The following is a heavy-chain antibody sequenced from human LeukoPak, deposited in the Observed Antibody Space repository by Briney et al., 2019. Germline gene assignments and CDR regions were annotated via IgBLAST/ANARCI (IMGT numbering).Heavy chain of an antibody. CDR3: ARVVSHSSGYYYGERWFDP. D-gene: IGHD3-22*01. V-gene: IGHV1-18*01. CDR2: ISAYNGNT. J-gene: IGHJ5*02. CDR1: GYTFTSYG. Sequence: GASVKVSCKASGYTFTSYGISWVRQAPGQGLEWMGWISAYNGNTNYAQKLQGRVTMTTDTSTSTAYMELRSLRSDDTAVYYCARVVSHSSGYYYGERWFDPWGQGTLVTVSS.